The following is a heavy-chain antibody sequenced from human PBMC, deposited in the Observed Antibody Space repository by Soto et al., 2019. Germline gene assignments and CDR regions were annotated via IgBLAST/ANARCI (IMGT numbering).Heavy chain of an antibody. Sequence: QVQLVQSGAEVKKPGASVKVSCKASGYTFTCYDINWVRQATGQGLEWMGWMNPNSGNTGYAQKLQGRVTMTRNTSIRTANMELSSLRSETTTVYYCARGINHSDPGDAAFDIWGQGKMVTVSS. J-gene: IGHJ3*02. CDR2: MNPNSGNT. D-gene: IGHD3-16*01. V-gene: IGHV1-8*01. CDR3: ARGINHSDPGDAAFDI. CDR1: GYTFTCYD.